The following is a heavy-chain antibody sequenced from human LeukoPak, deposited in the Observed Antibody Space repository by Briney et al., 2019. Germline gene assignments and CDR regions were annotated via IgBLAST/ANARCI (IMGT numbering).Heavy chain of an antibody. V-gene: IGHV1-46*01. CDR3: ARRMADGGTNH. CDR2: INPAGDSV. D-gene: IGHD2-15*01. CDR1: GYTFINDY. Sequence: ASVNVSFKASGYTFINDYTHWVRQAPGQGLEWMGRINPAGDSVNYAQKFQDRVTMTRDTSTDITYLGLGSLRSEDTAIYYCARRMADGGTNHWGQGTLVTVSS. J-gene: IGHJ5*02.